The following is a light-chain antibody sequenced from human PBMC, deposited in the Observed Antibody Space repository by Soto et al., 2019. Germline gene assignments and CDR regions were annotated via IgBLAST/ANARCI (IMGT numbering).Light chain of an antibody. CDR2: EVS. V-gene: IGKV3-11*01. Sequence: DIVLTQSPATLSFSPGERATLSCRARQTVSSSLAWYQQKPGQAPRLLIYEVSNRATGIPARFSGSGSGAEFTLTLSSREPGDFALSYCQQQINWPLTFGGGTKG. J-gene: IGKJ4*02. CDR1: QTVSSS. CDR3: QQQINWPLT.